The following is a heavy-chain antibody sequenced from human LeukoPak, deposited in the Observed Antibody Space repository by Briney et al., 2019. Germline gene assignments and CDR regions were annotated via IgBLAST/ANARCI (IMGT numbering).Heavy chain of an antibody. D-gene: IGHD6-6*01. CDR2: VYYTGST. V-gene: IGHV4-59*08. J-gene: IGHJ5*02. CDR3: TRRGGSSSSDWFDP. Sequence: SETLSLTCTVSGDSISSDYWSWIRQPPGKGLEWLGYVYYTGSTSYNPSLKSRVTISGDTSKNQFSLKLSSVTAADTAVYYCTRRGGSSSSDWFDPWGQGTLVIVSS. CDR1: GDSISSDY.